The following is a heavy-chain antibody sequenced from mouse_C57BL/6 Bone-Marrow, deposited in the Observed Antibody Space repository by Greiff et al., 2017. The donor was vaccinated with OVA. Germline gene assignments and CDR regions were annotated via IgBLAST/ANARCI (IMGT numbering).Heavy chain of an antibody. CDR2: IYPGDGDT. CDR3: ASSGGFAY. V-gene: IGHV1-82*01. Sequence: QVQLKESGPELVKPGASVKISCKASGYAFSSSWMNWVKQRPGKGLEWIGRIYPGDGDTNYNGKFKGKATLTADKSSSTAYMQLSSLTSEDSAVYFCASSGGFAYWGQGTLVTVSA. J-gene: IGHJ3*01. D-gene: IGHD3-1*01. CDR1: GYAFSSSW.